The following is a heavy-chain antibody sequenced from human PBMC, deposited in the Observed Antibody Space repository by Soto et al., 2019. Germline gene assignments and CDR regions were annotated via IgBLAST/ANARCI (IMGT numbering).Heavy chain of an antibody. CDR1: GGSIRSYY. V-gene: IGHV4-4*07. CDR2: IYTSGTT. J-gene: IGHJ6*02. D-gene: IGHD1-26*01. Sequence: SETLSLTCTVSGGSIRSYYWIWIRQPAGKPLEWIGRIYTSGTTNYNPSLKSRVTMLVDTSKNHFSLKLTSVTAADTAIYYCAREGASGFGMDVWGQGTTVTVSS. CDR3: AREGASGFGMDV.